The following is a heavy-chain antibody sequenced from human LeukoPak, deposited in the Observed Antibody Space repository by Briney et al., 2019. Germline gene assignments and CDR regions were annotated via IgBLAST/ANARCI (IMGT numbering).Heavy chain of an antibody. V-gene: IGHV5-51*01. CDR1: GYSFTDNW. D-gene: IGHD4-23*01. CDR3: ARLRARSYILTPSWCRAGLLGLRCPNYYYGMDV. CDR2: IYPGDSDT. J-gene: IGHJ6*02. Sequence: RTGESLKTSCKVSGYSFTDNWVAWVRQMPGRGLEWMGIIYPGDSDTRYSPSFYDQATISAKKSITTAYLQWTSLKASDTAIYYCARLRARSYILTPSWCRAGLLGLRCPNYYYGMDVWGQGTTVTVSS.